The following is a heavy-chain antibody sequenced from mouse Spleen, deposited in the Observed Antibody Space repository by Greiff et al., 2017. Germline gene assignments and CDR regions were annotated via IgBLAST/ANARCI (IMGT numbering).Heavy chain of an antibody. Sequence: LVKPGASVKIPCKASGYTFTDYNMDWVKQSHGKSLEWIGDINPNNGGTIYNQKFKGKATLTVDKSSSTAYMKLRSLTSEDTAVYYCARLYDYDGPYAMDYWGQGTSVTVSS. D-gene: IGHD2-4*01. CDR1: GYTFTDYN. CDR2: INPNNGGT. V-gene: IGHV1-18*01. CDR3: ARLYDYDGPYAMDY. J-gene: IGHJ4*01.